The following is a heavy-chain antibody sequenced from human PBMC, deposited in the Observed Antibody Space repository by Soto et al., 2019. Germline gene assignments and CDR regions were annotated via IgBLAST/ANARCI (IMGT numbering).Heavy chain of an antibody. CDR3: AKGLIVVVTVRRPDDAVDV. J-gene: IGHJ3*01. Sequence: DVQLLESGGGLVQPGGSLRLSCATSGFTFGNYGMNWVRQAPGKGLEWVSGISGGGGNTYYADSVKGRFTISRDSSKNTVILEMNSLRAEATAVYYCAKGLIVVVTVRRPDDAVDVWGQGTLVTVSS. CDR1: GFTFGNYG. CDR2: ISGGGGNT. D-gene: IGHD2-21*02. V-gene: IGHV3-23*01.